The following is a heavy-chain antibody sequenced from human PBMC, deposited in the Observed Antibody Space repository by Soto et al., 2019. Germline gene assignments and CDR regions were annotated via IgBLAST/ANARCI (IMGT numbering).Heavy chain of an antibody. CDR1: GGSVSSGSYY. J-gene: IGHJ6*02. CDR2: IYYSGST. Sequence: QVQLQESGPGLVKPSETLSLTCTVSGGSVSSGSYYWSWIRQPPGKGLEWIGYIYYSGSTNYNPSLTSRLTISVDTSTNQSSLKLSSVTAADTAVYYCARAPSYCISTSCYGYYYGMDVWGQGTTVTVSS. V-gene: IGHV4-61*01. CDR3: ARAPSYCISTSCYGYYYGMDV. D-gene: IGHD2-2*01.